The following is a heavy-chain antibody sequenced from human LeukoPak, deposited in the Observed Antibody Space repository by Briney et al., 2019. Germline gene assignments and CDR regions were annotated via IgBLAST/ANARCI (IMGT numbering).Heavy chain of an antibody. CDR2: INPNSGGT. D-gene: IGHD6-13*01. Sequence: GASVKVSCKASGYTFTGYYMHWVRQAPGQRLEWMGWINPNSGGTNYAQKFQGRVTMTRDTSISTAYMELSSLRSEDTAVYYCAASSSWHPLEYWGQGTLVTVSS. CDR3: AASSSWHPLEY. CDR1: GYTFTGYY. J-gene: IGHJ4*02. V-gene: IGHV1-2*02.